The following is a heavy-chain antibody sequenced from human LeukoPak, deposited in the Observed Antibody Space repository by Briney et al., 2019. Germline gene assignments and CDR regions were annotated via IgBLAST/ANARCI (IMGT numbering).Heavy chain of an antibody. CDR2: ISSSGSTI. V-gene: IGHV3-48*04. J-gene: IGHJ5*02. CDR1: GFTLSNYN. CDR3: ARELIRVGATRGYNWFDP. Sequence: GGSLRLSCAASGFTLSNYNMNWVRQAPGKGLEWVSYISSSGSTIYYADSVKGRFTISRDNAKNSLYLQMNSLRAEDTAVYYCARELIRVGATRGYNWFDPWGQGTLVTVSS. D-gene: IGHD1-26*01.